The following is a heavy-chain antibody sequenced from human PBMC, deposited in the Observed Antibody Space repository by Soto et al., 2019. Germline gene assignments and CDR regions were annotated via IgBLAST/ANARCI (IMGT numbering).Heavy chain of an antibody. CDR3: ARELLYGAYVAYY. Sequence: GASVKVSCKASGGTFSSYTISWVRQAPGQGLEWMGRIIPILGIANYAQKFQGRVTITADKSTSTAYMELSSLRSEDTAVYYCARELLYGAYVAYYWGQGTLVTVSS. J-gene: IGHJ4*02. D-gene: IGHD5-12*01. CDR2: IIPILGIA. V-gene: IGHV1-69*04. CDR1: GGTFSSYT.